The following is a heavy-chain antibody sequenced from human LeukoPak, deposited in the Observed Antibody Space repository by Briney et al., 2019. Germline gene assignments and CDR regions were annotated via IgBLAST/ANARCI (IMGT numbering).Heavy chain of an antibody. CDR2: INHSGST. CDR1: GGSFSGYY. V-gene: IGHV4-34*01. D-gene: IGHD2-2*01. Sequence: SETLSLTCAVYGGSFSGYYWSWIRQPPGKGLEWIGEINHSGSTNYNPSLESRVTISVDTSKNQFSLKLSSVTAADTAVYYRARTRRLVPAANYYYGMDVWGQGTTVTVSS. J-gene: IGHJ6*02. CDR3: ARTRRLVPAANYYYGMDV.